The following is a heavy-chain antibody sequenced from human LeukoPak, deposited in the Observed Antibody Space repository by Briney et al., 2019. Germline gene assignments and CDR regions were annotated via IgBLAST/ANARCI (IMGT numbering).Heavy chain of an antibody. D-gene: IGHD3-9*01. J-gene: IGHJ3*02. CDR3: ARDLYYDILTGSDDAFDI. Sequence: GGSLRLSCAASGFTFSSYGMHWVRQAPGKGLEWVAFIRYDGSNKYYADSVKGRFTISRDNSKNTLYLQMNSLRAEDTAVYYCARDLYYDILTGSDDAFDIWGQGTMVTVSS. V-gene: IGHV3-30*02. CDR1: GFTFSSYG. CDR2: IRYDGSNK.